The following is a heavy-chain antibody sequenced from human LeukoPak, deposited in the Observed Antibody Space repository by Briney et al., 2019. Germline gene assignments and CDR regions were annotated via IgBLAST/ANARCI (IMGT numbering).Heavy chain of an antibody. V-gene: IGHV3-23*01. CDR1: GYTFSSYA. D-gene: IGHD3-10*01. CDR3: AKDYGVRGVLYYYYYGMDV. CDR2: ISGSGGSP. J-gene: IGHJ6*02. Sequence: GGSLRLSCAASGYTFSSYAMSWVRQAPGKGLEWVSAISGSGGSPYYADSVKGRFTISRDNSKNTLYLQVNSLRAEDTAVYYCAKDYGVRGVLYYYYYGMDVWGQGTTVTVSS.